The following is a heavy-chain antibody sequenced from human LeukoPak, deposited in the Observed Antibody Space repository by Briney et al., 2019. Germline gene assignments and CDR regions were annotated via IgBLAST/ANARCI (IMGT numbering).Heavy chain of an antibody. V-gene: IGHV4-34*01. J-gene: IGHJ1*01. CDR3: ASRYPDIAAAGTRYFQH. Sequence: SETLSLTCAVYGGSFSGYYWNWIRQPPGKGLEWIGEINHSGSTNYNPSLKSRVTISVDTSKNQFSLKLSSVTAADTAVYYCASRYPDIAAAGTRYFQHWGQGTLVTVSS. D-gene: IGHD6-13*01. CDR2: INHSGST. CDR1: GGSFSGYY.